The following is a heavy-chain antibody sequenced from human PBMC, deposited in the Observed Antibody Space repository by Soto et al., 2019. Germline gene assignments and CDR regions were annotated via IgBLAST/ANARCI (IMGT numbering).Heavy chain of an antibody. CDR1: GGSFSGYF. Sequence: QVQLQQWGAGLLKPSETLSLTCAVYGGSFSGYFWSWIRQPPGKGLEWFGEINHSGSTNYNPSLKSRVTISVDTSKTQFSLKLSSVTAADTAVYYCARRSAAGAWGQGTLVTVSS. J-gene: IGHJ5*02. CDR2: INHSGST. D-gene: IGHD1-26*01. V-gene: IGHV4-34*01. CDR3: ARRSAAGA.